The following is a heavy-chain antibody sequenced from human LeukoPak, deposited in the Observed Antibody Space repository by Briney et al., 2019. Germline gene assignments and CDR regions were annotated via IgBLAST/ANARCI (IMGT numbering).Heavy chain of an antibody. Sequence: PGGSLRLSRAASGFTFDDYGMSWVRQAPGKGLEWVSGINRNGGSTGYADSVKGRFTISRDNAKNSLYLQMNSLRAEDTALYYCARAPYYYDSSGYYYYYYYMDVWGKGTTVTVSS. D-gene: IGHD3-22*01. CDR3: ARAPYYYDSSGYYYYYYYMDV. CDR2: INRNGGST. J-gene: IGHJ6*03. V-gene: IGHV3-20*04. CDR1: GFTFDDYG.